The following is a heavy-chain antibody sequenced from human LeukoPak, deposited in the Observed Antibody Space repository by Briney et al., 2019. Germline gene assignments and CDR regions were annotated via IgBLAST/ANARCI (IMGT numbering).Heavy chain of an antibody. V-gene: IGHV3-66*01. CDR3: AREQETIADY. CDR1: GFTFSSYS. Sequence: PGGSLRLSCAASGFTFSSYSMNWVRQAPGKGLEWVSVIYSGGSTYYADSVKGRFTISRDNSKNTLYLQMNSLRAEDTAVYYCAREQETIADYWGQGTLVTVSS. CDR2: IYSGGST. J-gene: IGHJ4*02. D-gene: IGHD5-24*01.